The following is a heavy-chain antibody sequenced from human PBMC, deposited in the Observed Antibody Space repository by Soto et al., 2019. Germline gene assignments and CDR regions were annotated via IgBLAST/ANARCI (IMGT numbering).Heavy chain of an antibody. V-gene: IGHV1-18*01. Sequence: QVQLVQSGAEVRKPGASVKVSCKASGYTFTNYGIIWVRQAPGQGLEWMGWISAYNGNTNYAQKLQGRVTMTTGTSTSTDYMELRSLRSDDTAVYYCARDRGSYALDYWGQGTLVTVSS. J-gene: IGHJ4*02. CDR2: ISAYNGNT. D-gene: IGHD1-26*01. CDR3: ARDRGSYALDY. CDR1: GYTFTNYG.